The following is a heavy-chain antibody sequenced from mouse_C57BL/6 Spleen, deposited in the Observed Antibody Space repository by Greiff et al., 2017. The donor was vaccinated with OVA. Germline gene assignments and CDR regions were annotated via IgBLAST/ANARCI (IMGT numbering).Heavy chain of an antibody. CDR2: INYDGSST. CDR1: GFTFSDYY. Sequence: EVKLVESEGGLVQPGSSMKLSCTASGFTFSDYYMAWVRQVPEKGLEWVANINYDGSSTYYLDSLKSRFIISRDNAKNILYLQMSSLKSEDTATYYCARTTVVDRDWYFDVWGTGTTVTVSS. CDR3: ARTTVVDRDWYFDV. D-gene: IGHD1-1*01. J-gene: IGHJ1*03. V-gene: IGHV5-16*01.